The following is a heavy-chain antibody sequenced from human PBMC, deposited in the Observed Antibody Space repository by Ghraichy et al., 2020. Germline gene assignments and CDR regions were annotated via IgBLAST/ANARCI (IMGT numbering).Heavy chain of an antibody. CDR2: ISGSGGST. V-gene: IGHV3-23*01. CDR3: AKAGPGGGPTYVDY. J-gene: IGHJ4*02. Sequence: GGSLRLSCAASGFTFSSYAMSWVRQAPGKGLEWVSTISGSGGSTYYPDSMKGRFTISRDNSKNTLYLQMNSLRAEDTAVYHCAKAGPGGGPTYVDYWGQGTLVTVSS. CDR1: GFTFSSYA. D-gene: IGHD1-26*01.